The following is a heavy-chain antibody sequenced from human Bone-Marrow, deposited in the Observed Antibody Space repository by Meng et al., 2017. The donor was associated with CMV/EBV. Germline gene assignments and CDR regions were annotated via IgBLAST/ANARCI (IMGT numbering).Heavy chain of an antibody. CDR2: IYYSGST. D-gene: IGHD2-2*02. CDR1: GGSISSYY. J-gene: IGHJ6*02. Sequence: GSLRLSCTVSGGSISSYYWSWIRQPPGKGLEWIGYIYYSGSTNYNPSLKSRVTISVDTSKNQFSLKLSSVTAADTAVYYCASGLGYCSSTSCYTWGYYYGMDVWGQGTTVTVSS. CDR3: ASGLGYCSSTSCYTWGYYYGMDV. V-gene: IGHV4-59*01.